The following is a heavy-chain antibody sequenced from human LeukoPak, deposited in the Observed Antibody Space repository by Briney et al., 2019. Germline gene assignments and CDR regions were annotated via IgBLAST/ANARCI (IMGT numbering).Heavy chain of an antibody. J-gene: IGHJ6*03. D-gene: IGHD6-6*01. V-gene: IGHV1-69*05. Sequence: GASVKVSCKASGGTFSSYAISWGLQAPGQGLEWMGGIIPIFGTANYAQKFQGRVTITTDESTSTAYMELSSLRSEDTAVYYCARMYSSSSWLGNYYYMDVWGKGTTVTVSS. CDR1: GGTFSSYA. CDR2: IIPIFGTA. CDR3: ARMYSSSSWLGNYYYMDV.